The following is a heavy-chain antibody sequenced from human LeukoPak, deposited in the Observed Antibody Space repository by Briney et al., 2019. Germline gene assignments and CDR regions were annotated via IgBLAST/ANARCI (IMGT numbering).Heavy chain of an antibody. J-gene: IGHJ6*03. V-gene: IGHV4-59*08. CDR2: IYNSGST. Sequence: SETLSLTCAAYGGSFSGYYWSWIRQPPGKGLEWIGYIYNSGSTNYNPSLKSRVTISVDTSKNQFSLKLSSVTAADTAVYYCANMYGRDSGYYYYYYMDVWGKGTTVTVSS. D-gene: IGHD4-23*01. CDR1: GGSFSGYY. CDR3: ANMYGRDSGYYYYYYMDV.